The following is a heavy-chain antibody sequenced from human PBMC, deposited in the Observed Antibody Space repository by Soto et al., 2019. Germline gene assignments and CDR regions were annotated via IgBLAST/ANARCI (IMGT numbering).Heavy chain of an antibody. Sequence: EVQLVESGGGLIQPGGSLRLSCAASGFTVSSNYMSWVRQAPGKGLEWVSGISWNSGSIGYADSVKGRFTISRDNAKNSLYLQMNSLRAEDTALYYCAKGSITIFGVVPAWGQGTLVTVSS. D-gene: IGHD3-3*01. V-gene: IGHV3-9*01. CDR2: ISWNSGSI. CDR1: GFTVSSNY. J-gene: IGHJ5*02. CDR3: AKGSITIFGVVPA.